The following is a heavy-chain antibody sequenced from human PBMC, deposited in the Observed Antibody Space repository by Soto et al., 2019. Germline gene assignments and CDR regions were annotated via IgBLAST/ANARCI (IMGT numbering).Heavy chain of an antibody. V-gene: IGHV1-18*01. Sequence: QVQLVQSGAEVKKPGASVQVSCKASGYTFTSYGISWVRPAPGQGLEWMGWICAYNGNTSYAQKLQVRVTMTTDTSTSTAYMELRSLRSYDTAVYYCARDLHGDPYYWGQGTLVTVSP. CDR2: ICAYNGNT. CDR3: ARDLHGDPYY. D-gene: IGHD4-17*01. CDR1: GYTFTSYG. J-gene: IGHJ4*02.